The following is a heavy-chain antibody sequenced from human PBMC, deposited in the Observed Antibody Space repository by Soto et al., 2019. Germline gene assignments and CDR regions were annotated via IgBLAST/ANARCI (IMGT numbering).Heavy chain of an antibody. J-gene: IGHJ4*02. V-gene: IGHV3-23*01. CDR2: IGGDGANI. D-gene: IGHD5-18*01. CDR1: GFTFMNFA. CDR3: ATYTQTNSVDY. Sequence: GGSLRLSCAASGFTFMNFAMKWVRHAPGKGLEWVSVIGGDGANIHYADSVKGRFTISRDNSKDTLYLQMDSLRAEDTAEYYCATYTQTNSVDYWGQGTLVTVSS.